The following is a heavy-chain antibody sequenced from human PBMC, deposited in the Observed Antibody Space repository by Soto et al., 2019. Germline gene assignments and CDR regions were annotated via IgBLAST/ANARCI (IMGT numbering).Heavy chain of an antibody. CDR2: IWYDGSNK. V-gene: IGHV3-33*01. CDR3: ARNPGVVVPAAIRSPPRDYYYYGMDV. D-gene: IGHD2-2*02. Sequence: GGSLRLSCAASGFTFSSYGMHWVRQAPGMGLEWVAVIWYDGSNKYYADSVKGRFTISRDNSKNTLYLQMNSLRAEDTAVYYCARNPGVVVPAAIRSPPRDYYYYGMDVWGQGTTVTVSS. CDR1: GFTFSSYG. J-gene: IGHJ6*02.